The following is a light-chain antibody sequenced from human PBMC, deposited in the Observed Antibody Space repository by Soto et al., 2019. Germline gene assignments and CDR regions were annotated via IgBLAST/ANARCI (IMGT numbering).Light chain of an antibody. J-gene: IGLJ2*01. CDR3: QSYNSSNQV. CDR1: SGSIASNY. Sequence: NFMLTQPHSVSESPGKTVTISCTRSSGSIASNYVQWYQQRPGSAPTTLIYEDNQRPSGVPDRFSGSIDSSSNSASLTISGLKTEDEADYYCQSYNSSNQVFGRGTKVTVL. CDR2: EDN. V-gene: IGLV6-57*04.